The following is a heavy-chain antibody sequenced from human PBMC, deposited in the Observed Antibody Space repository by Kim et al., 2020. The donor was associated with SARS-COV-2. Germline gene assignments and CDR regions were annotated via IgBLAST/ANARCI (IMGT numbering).Heavy chain of an antibody. CDR3: STGDYSIVFDY. V-gene: IGHV1-24*01. CDR2: ET. Sequence: ETITAQKYQGRVTMTEDTSTDTAYMERSSLRSEDTAVYYCSTGDYSIVFDYWGQGTLVTVSS. J-gene: IGHJ4*02. D-gene: IGHD4-4*01.